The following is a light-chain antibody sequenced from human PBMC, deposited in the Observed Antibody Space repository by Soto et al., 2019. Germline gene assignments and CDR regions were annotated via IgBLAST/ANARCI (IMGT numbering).Light chain of an antibody. CDR1: QSVSSN. Sequence: EIVLTQSPATLSLSPGERATLSCRASQSVSSNLAWYQQKAGQAPRLLIYGASTRATGIPARFSGSGSGTEFTLTISSLQSEYFSPYYCQPYNNRPPVTLGQGTRLEIK. CDR2: GAS. J-gene: IGKJ5*01. CDR3: QPYNNRPPVT. V-gene: IGKV3-15*01.